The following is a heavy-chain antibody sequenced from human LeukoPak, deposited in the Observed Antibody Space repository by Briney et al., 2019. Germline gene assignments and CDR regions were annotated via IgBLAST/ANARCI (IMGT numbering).Heavy chain of an antibody. J-gene: IGHJ2*01. CDR3: AKDGIPASPRYCSSTSCYLWDWYFDL. Sequence: GGSLRLSCAASGFTFSSYWMSWVRQAPGKGLAWAAFIRYDGSDKYYADSVKGRFTISRDNSKNTLYLQMNSLRAEDAAVYYCAKDGIPASPRYCSSTSCYLWDWYFDLWGRGTLVTVSS. V-gene: IGHV3-30*02. D-gene: IGHD2-2*01. CDR1: GFTFSSYW. CDR2: IRYDGSDK.